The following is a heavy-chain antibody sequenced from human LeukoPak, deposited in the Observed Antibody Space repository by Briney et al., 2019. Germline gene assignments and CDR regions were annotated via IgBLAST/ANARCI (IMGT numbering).Heavy chain of an antibody. D-gene: IGHD3-3*01. Sequence: GSLRLSCAASGFTFSSYAMSWVRQAPGKGLEWVSAISGSGGSTYYADSVKGRFTISRDNSKNTLYLQMNSLRAEDTAVYYCAKGSIFGGPARLYYFDYWGQGTLVTGSS. CDR3: AKGSIFGGPARLYYFDY. V-gene: IGHV3-23*01. CDR2: ISGSGGST. CDR1: GFTFSSYA. J-gene: IGHJ4*02.